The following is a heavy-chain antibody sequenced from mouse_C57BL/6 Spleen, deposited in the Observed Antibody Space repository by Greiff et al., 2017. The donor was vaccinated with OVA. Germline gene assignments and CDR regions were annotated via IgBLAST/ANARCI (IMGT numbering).Heavy chain of an antibody. CDR3: ARGLTGTYYYAMDY. D-gene: IGHD4-1*01. V-gene: IGHV1-54*01. J-gene: IGHJ4*01. Sequence: QVQLQQSGAELVRPGTSVKVSCKASGYAFTNYLIEWVKQRPGQGLEWIGVINPGSGGTNYNEKFKGKATLTADKSSSTAYMQRSSLTSEDSAVYFCARGLTGTYYYAMDYWGQGTSVTVSS. CDR1: GYAFTNYL. CDR2: INPGSGGT.